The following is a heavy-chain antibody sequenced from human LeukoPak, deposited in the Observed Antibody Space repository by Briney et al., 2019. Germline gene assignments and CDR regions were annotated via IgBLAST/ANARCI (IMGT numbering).Heavy chain of an antibody. CDR1: GFTFSTSW. CDR3: RYGSSSGDY. Sequence: PGGSLRLSCAASGFTFSTSWMNWVRQAPGKGSVWVSRINGDGSITTYADSVKGRFTISRDNAKNALSLQMNSLRAEDTAVYYCRYGSSSGDYWGQGTLVTVSS. D-gene: IGHD6-6*01. J-gene: IGHJ4*02. V-gene: IGHV3-74*01. CDR2: INGDGSIT.